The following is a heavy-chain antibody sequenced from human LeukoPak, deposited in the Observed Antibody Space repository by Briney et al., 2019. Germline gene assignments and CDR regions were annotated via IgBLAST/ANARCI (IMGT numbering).Heavy chain of an antibody. V-gene: IGHV3-23*01. CDR3: AKYSHDSSGSYDY. D-gene: IGHD3-22*01. Sequence: GGSLTLSCAASGFTFSSYAMTWVRQAPGKGLEWVSGISGSGGNTYYTDSVRGRLSISRDNSKNTLYLQMNSLRAEDTAVYYCAKYSHDSSGSYDYWGQGTLVTVSS. CDR1: GFTFSSYA. CDR2: ISGSGGNT. J-gene: IGHJ4*02.